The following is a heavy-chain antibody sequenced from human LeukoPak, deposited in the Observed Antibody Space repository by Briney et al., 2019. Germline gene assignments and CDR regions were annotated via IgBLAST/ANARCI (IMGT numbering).Heavy chain of an antibody. V-gene: IGHV3-30*02. D-gene: IGHD6-19*01. CDR2: IRYDGSNK. CDR1: GFTFSGYS. CDR3: AKLGDIAVAGTSGAFDI. J-gene: IGHJ3*02. Sequence: GGSLRLSCAASGFTFSGYSMNWVRQAPGKGLEWVAFIRYDGSNKYYADSVKGRFTISRDNSKNTLYLQMNSLRAEDTAVYYCAKLGDIAVAGTSGAFDIWGQGTMVTVSS.